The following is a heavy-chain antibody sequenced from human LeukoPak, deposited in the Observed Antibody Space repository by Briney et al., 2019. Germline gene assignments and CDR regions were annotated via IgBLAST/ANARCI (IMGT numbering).Heavy chain of an antibody. Sequence: PGGSLRLSCAASGFTFNNAWMNWVRQAPGKGLEWVGRIKTKTDGGTTDYAAPVKGRFTISRDDSKNTLYLQMNSLKTEDTAVYYCATDVSSYFYSLLDYWGQGTLVTVSS. CDR3: ATDVSSYFYSLLDY. CDR2: IKTKTDGGTT. CDR1: GFTFNNAW. J-gene: IGHJ4*02. V-gene: IGHV3-15*01. D-gene: IGHD2-15*01.